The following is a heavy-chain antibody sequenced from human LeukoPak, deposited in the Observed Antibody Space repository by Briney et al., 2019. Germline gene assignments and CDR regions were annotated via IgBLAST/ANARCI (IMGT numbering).Heavy chain of an antibody. CDR1: GGSISSGGYY. J-gene: IGHJ3*02. V-gene: IGHV4-31*03. CDR2: IYYSGST. Sequence: PSETLSLTCTVSGGSISSGGYYWSWLRQHPGKGLEWIGYIYYSGSTYYNPSLKSRVTISVDTSKNQFSLKLSSVTAADTAVYYCARARWAHYGGNSEGKAFDIWGQGTMVTVSS. CDR3: ARARWAHYGGNSEGKAFDI. D-gene: IGHD4-23*01.